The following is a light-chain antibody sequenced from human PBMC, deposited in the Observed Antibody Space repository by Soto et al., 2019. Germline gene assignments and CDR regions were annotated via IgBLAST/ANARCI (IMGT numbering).Light chain of an antibody. Sequence: EIVMTQSPATLSVSPGERATLSCRASQSVSTDLAWYQQKPGQAPRRLIYGASTRATGIPARFSGSGSGTEFTLTNNRLQSEDLAIYYCHQYNDWPRFTFGPGTKVEIK. V-gene: IGKV3-15*01. CDR3: HQYNDWPRFT. CDR1: QSVSTD. CDR2: GAS. J-gene: IGKJ3*01.